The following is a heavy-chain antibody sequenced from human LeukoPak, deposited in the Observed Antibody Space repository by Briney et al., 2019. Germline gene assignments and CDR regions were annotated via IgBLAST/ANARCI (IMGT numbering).Heavy chain of an antibody. Sequence: GGSLRLSCAASGFTFSNYWMTWVRQAPGKGLEWVSAISGSGGSTYYADSVKGRFTISRDNSKNTLYLQMNSLRAEDTAVYYCAKDRDGDYVIFDYWGQGTLVTVSS. CDR1: GFTFSNYW. V-gene: IGHV3-23*01. CDR2: ISGSGGST. CDR3: AKDRDGDYVIFDY. D-gene: IGHD4-17*01. J-gene: IGHJ4*02.